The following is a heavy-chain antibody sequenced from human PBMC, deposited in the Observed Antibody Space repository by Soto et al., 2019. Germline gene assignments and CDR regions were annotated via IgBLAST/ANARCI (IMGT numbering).Heavy chain of an antibody. CDR2: ISGSGGST. CDR3: AKVARPSSLVDAFDI. D-gene: IGHD6-13*01. J-gene: IGHJ3*02. Sequence: PGGSTKLSSAASRFTFNSYAMGWVRQTPGKGLEWVSAISGSGGSTYYADSVKGRFTISRDNSKNTLYLQMNSLRAEDTAVYYCAKVARPSSLVDAFDIWGQGTMVTVS. CDR1: RFTFNSYA. V-gene: IGHV3-23*01.